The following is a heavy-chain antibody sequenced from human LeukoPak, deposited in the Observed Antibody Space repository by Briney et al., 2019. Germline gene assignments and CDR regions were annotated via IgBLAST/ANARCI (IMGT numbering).Heavy chain of an antibody. J-gene: IGHJ4*02. CDR2: IYYSGST. V-gene: IGHV4-59*01. D-gene: IGHD4-23*01. CDR3: ARTDYGCKGVYFDY. CDR1: GGSIISYF. Sequence: PSETLSLTCTVTGGSIISYFWRWIRQPPGKGLEWIGYIYYSGSTNYNPSLKSRVTISVATSKNQFSLKLSSVTAVDTAVYYCARTDYGCKGVYFDYWGQGTLVTVSS.